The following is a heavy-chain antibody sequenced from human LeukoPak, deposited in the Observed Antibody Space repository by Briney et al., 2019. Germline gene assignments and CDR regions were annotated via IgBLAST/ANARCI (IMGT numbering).Heavy chain of an antibody. V-gene: IGHV3-66*02. J-gene: IGHJ5*02. CDR3: ARGRPEKEDIVVVPAAITFDP. D-gene: IGHD2-2*01. Sequence: GGSLRLSCAASGFTVSSNYMSWVRQAPGKGLEWVSVIYSGGSTYYADSVKGRFTISRDNSKNTLYLQMNSLRAEDTAVYYCARGRPEKEDIVVVPAAITFDPWGQGTLVTVSS. CDR1: GFTVSSNY. CDR2: IYSGGST.